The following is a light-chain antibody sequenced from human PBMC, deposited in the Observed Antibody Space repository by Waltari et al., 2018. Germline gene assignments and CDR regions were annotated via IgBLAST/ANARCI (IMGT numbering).Light chain of an antibody. CDR1: QGISNS. J-gene: IGKJ2*01. Sequence: DIQMTQSPSSLSAPVGDRVTITCRASQGISNSLAWYQQRPGKAPKLLLYAASRLESGVPSRFSGSGSGTDFSLTISSLQPEDFATYYCQQYYGTRYTFGQGTKLGIK. V-gene: IGKV1-NL1*01. CDR3: QQYYGTRYT. CDR2: AAS.